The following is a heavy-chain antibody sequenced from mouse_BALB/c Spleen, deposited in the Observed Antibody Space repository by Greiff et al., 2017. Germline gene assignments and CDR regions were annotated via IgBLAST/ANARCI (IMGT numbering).Heavy chain of an antibody. CDR1: GFTFSSYA. CDR3: ARGRDYYDSWFAY. CDR2: ISSGGST. J-gene: IGHJ3*01. D-gene: IGHD2-4*01. V-gene: IGHV5-6-5*01. Sequence: EVHLVESGGGLVKPGGSLKLSCAASGFTFSSYAMSWVRQTPEKRLEWVASISSGGSTYYPDSVKGRFTISRDNARNILYLQMSSLRSEDTAMYYCARGRDYYDSWFAYWGQGTLVTVSA.